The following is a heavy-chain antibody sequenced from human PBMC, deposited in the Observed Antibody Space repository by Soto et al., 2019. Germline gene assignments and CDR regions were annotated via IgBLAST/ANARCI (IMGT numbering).Heavy chain of an antibody. CDR2: IWYDGSNK. Sequence: GGSLRLSCAASGFTFSSYGMHWVRQAPGKGLEWVAVIWYDGSNKYYADSVKGRFTISRDNSKNTLYLQMNSLRAEDTAVYYCARDLPRGYDSSGYYYTYGMDVWGQGTTVTVSS. CDR1: GFTFSSYG. J-gene: IGHJ6*02. D-gene: IGHD3-22*01. V-gene: IGHV3-33*01. CDR3: ARDLPRGYDSSGYYYTYGMDV.